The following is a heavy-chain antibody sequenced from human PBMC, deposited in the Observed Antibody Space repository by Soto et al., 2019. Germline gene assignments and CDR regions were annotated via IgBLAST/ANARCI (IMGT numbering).Heavy chain of an antibody. J-gene: IGHJ4*02. CDR2: ISGGGGST. D-gene: IGHD6-6*01. V-gene: IGHV3-23*01. CDR1: GFSFTSHA. CDR3: AKGSASARPYYFDY. Sequence: GGSLRLSCAASGFSFTSHAMSWVRQAPGKGLEWVSAISGGGGSTWYADSVKGRFTISRDNSKNTLFLQMNSLRAEDTAVYYCAKGSASARPYYFDYWGQGTLVTVSS.